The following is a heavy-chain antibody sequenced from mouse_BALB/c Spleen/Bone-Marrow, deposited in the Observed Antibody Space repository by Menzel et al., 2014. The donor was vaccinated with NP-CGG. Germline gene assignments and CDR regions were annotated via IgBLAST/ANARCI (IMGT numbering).Heavy chain of an antibody. CDR1: GYTFTEYT. Sequence: VQLKQSGPELVKPGAPVKVSCKTSGYTFTEYTMHWVKQSHGKSLEWIGGFNPNNGVTIYNQKFKGKATLTVDKSSSTAYMELRSLTSEDSAVYYCAIFYSDYPVMDYWGQGTSVAVSS. CDR2: FNPNNGVT. V-gene: IGHV1-18*01. D-gene: IGHD1-2*01. CDR3: AIFYSDYPVMDY. J-gene: IGHJ4*01.